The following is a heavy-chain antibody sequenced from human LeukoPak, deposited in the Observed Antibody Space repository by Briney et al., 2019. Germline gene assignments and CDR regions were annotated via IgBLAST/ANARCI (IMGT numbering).Heavy chain of an antibody. Sequence: GGSLRLSCAASGFTFSSYSMNWVRQAPGKGLEWDSSISSSSSYIYYADSVKGRFTISRDNAKNSLYLQMNSLRAEDTAVYYCATGPPRDDYGDYPPRDYWGQGTLVTVSS. D-gene: IGHD4-17*01. J-gene: IGHJ4*02. CDR2: ISSSSSYI. V-gene: IGHV3-21*01. CDR1: GFTFSSYS. CDR3: ATGPPRDDYGDYPPRDY.